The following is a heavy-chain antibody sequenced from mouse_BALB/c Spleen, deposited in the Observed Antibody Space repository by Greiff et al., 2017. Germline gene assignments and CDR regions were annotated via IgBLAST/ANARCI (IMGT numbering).Heavy chain of an antibody. CDR2: IYPGDGDT. D-gene: IGHD4-1*01. CDR3: AKINWDVDY. Sequence: QVQLQQSGAELARPGASVKLSCKASGYTFTSYWMQWVKQRPGQGLEWIGAIYPGDGDTRYTQKFKGKATLTADKSSSTAYMQLSSLASEDSAVYYCAKINWDVDYWGQGTTLTVSS. V-gene: IGHV1-87*01. CDR1: GYTFTSYW. J-gene: IGHJ2*01.